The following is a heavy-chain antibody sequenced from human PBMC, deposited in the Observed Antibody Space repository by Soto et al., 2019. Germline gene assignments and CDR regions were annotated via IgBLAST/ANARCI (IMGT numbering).Heavy chain of an antibody. D-gene: IGHD2-21*01. Sequence: QVQLVQSGAEVKKPGSSVKVSCKASGGTFSSYAISWVRQAPGQGLEWMGGIIPIFGTANYAQKFQGRVTITADESTSTAYMELSSLRSEDTAVYYCARGEDGEQPKYYYYGMDVWGQGPTVTVSS. CDR3: ARGEDGEQPKYYYYGMDV. CDR2: IIPIFGTA. J-gene: IGHJ6*02. CDR1: GGTFSSYA. V-gene: IGHV1-69*01.